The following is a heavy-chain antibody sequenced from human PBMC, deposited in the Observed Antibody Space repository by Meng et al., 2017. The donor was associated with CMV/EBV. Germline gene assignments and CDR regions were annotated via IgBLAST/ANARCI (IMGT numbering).Heavy chain of an antibody. CDR1: GFTFSSYA. Sequence: GESLKISCAASGFTFSSYAMSWVRQAPGKGLEWVSAISGSGGSTYYADSVKGRFTISRDNSKNTLYLQMNSLRAEDTAVYHCAKDRLSSSWLYYYYYGMDVWGQGTTVTVSS. V-gene: IGHV3-23*01. CDR3: AKDRLSSSWLYYYYYGMDV. CDR2: ISGSGGST. J-gene: IGHJ6*02. D-gene: IGHD6-13*01.